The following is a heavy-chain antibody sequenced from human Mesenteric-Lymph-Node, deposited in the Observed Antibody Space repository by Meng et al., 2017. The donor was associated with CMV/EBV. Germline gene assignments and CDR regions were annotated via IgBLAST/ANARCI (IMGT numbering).Heavy chain of an antibody. CDR2: IYHSGST. D-gene: IGHD2-2*01. J-gene: IGHJ6*02. CDR3: ARYSFDIVVVPAAADDYYYYGMDV. V-gene: IGHV4-4*02. CDR1: GGSISSSNW. Sequence: GSLRLSCAVSGGSISSSNWWCWVRQPPGKGLEWIGGIYHSGSTNYNPSLKSRVTISVDKSKNQFSLKLSSVTAADTAVYYCARYSFDIVVVPAAADDYYYYGMDVWGQGTTVTVSS.